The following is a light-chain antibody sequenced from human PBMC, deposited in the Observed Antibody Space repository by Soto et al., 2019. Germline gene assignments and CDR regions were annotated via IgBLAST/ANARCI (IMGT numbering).Light chain of an antibody. Sequence: EIVLTQSPGTLSLSPGERATLFCRASQSVRNNYLAWYQQKPGQAPRLLIYGASSRASGIPDRFSGSGSGTDFTLTISRLEPEDLVVYYCQQYGSSPWTFGQGTRLEIK. J-gene: IGKJ5*01. CDR2: GAS. CDR3: QQYGSSPWT. V-gene: IGKV3-20*01. CDR1: QSVRNNY.